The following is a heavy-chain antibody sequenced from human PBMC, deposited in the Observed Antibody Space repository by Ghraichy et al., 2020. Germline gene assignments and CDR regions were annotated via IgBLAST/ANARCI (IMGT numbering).Heavy chain of an antibody. CDR3: ARWGFGEFDYYYGMDV. CDR1: GGSFSGYY. D-gene: IGHD3-10*01. V-gene: IGHV4-34*01. Sequence: SETLSLTCAVYGGSFSGYYWSWIHQPPGKGLEWIGEINHSGSTNYNPSLKSRVTISVDTSKNQFSLKLSSVTAADTAVYYCARWGFGEFDYYYGMDVWGQGTTVTVSS. CDR2: INHSGST. J-gene: IGHJ6*02.